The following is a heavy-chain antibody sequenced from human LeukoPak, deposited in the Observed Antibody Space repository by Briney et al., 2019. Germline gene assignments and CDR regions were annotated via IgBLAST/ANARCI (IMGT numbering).Heavy chain of an antibody. CDR1: GYTFTSYG. J-gene: IGHJ4*02. CDR2: ISAYNGNT. D-gene: IGHD3-10*01. Sequence: GASVKVSCKASGYTFTSYGISWVRQAPGQGLEWMGWISAYNGNTNYAQKLQGRVTMITDTSTSTAYMGLRSLRSDDTAVYYCAREHYGSGSYDYWGQGTLVTVSS. CDR3: AREHYGSGSYDY. V-gene: IGHV1-18*04.